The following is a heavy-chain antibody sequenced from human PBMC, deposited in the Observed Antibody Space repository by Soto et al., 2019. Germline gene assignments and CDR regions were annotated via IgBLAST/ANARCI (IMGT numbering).Heavy chain of an antibody. Sequence: QVQLVQSGAEVKKPGASVKVSCKASGYTFASYGITWVRQAPGQGPEWMGWISGYSGNTNYAQNLQGRVTMTTDTSTSTAYMELRSLRSDDTALYYCARDSPDIVVVPGAIGSWGQGTLVTVSS. CDR1: GYTFASYG. CDR2: ISGYSGNT. D-gene: IGHD2-2*01. CDR3: ARDSPDIVVVPGAIGS. J-gene: IGHJ5*01. V-gene: IGHV1-18*01.